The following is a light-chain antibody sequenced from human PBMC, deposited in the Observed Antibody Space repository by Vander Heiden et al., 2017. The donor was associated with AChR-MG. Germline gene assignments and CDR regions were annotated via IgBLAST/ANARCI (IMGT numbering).Light chain of an antibody. V-gene: IGKV1-5*03. J-gene: IGKJ4*01. CDR1: QSISSW. CDR3: QQDNSYYT. CDR2: KAS. Sequence: DIQMTQSPSTLSASVGDRVTITCRASQSISSWLAWYQQKPGKAPKLLIYKASNLESGVPSRFSGSGSGTEFTLTISSLQPDDFATYYCQQDNSYYTFGGGTKVEIK.